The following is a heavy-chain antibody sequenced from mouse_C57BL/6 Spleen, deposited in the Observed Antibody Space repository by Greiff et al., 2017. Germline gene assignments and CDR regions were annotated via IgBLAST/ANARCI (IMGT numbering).Heavy chain of an antibody. J-gene: IGHJ2*01. CDR3: ARWNWDEDFDY. V-gene: IGHV1-50*01. CDR2: IDPSDSYT. CDR1: GYTFTSYW. D-gene: IGHD4-1*01. Sequence: QVQLKQPGAELVKPGASVKLSCKASGYTFTSYWMQWVKQRPGQGLEWIGEIDPSDSYTNYNQKFKGKATLTVDTSSSTAYMQLSSLTSEDSAVYYCARWNWDEDFDYWGQGTTLTVPS.